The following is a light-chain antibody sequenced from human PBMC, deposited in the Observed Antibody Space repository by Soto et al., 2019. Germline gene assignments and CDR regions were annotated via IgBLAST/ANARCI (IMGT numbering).Light chain of an antibody. J-gene: IGKJ3*01. V-gene: IGKV3-20*01. CDR2: GAS. Sequence: EIVLTQSPGTLSLSPGERATLSCRASQSVSSSYLAWYQQKPGQAPRLLIYGASSRATGLPDRFSGSGSGTDFTLTISRLEPQDFALYYCQQYRSSPLFTFGPGTKVHIK. CDR1: QSVSSSY. CDR3: QQYRSSPLFT.